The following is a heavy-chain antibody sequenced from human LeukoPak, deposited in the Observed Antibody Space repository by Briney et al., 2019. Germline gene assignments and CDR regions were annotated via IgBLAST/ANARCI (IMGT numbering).Heavy chain of an antibody. CDR1: GFTFSSYG. V-gene: IGHV3-30*18. D-gene: IGHD2-15*01. CDR2: ISYDGSNK. CDR3: SKIPCWVVATSRDAFDI. J-gene: IGHJ3*02. Sequence: GGSLRLSCAASGFTFSSYGMHWVRQAPGKGLEWVAVISYDGSNKYYVDSVKGRFTISRDNSKNTLYLQMNSLRADDTDVYHCSKIPCWVVATSRDAFDIWGKGTMVAVSS.